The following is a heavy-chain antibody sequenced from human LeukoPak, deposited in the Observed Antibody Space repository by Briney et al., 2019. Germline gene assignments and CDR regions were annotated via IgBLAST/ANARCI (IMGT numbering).Heavy chain of an antibody. CDR1: GLTFSSNY. J-gene: IGHJ6*02. CDR3: ARYTWGTSSPTTYYGVDV. D-gene: IGHD1-14*01. Sequence: PGGSLRLSCAASGLTFSSNYMSWVRQAPGKGLEWVSVIYRDGATHYADSVKGRFTISRDNSKNTLYLQMNSLRGEDTAVYYCARYTWGTSSPTTYYGVDVWGQGTTVTVSS. V-gene: IGHV3-66*01. CDR2: IYRDGAT.